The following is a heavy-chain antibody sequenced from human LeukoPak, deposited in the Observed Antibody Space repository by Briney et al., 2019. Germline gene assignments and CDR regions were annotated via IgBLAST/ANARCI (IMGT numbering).Heavy chain of an antibody. CDR2: ISYDGSNK. CDR1: GFTFSSYA. J-gene: IGHJ3*02. CDR3: AIHLAGYCSSTSCQPGAFDI. V-gene: IGHV3-30-3*01. Sequence: GRSLRLSCAASGFTFSSYAMHWVRQAPGKGLEWVAVISYDGSNKYYADSVKGRFTISRDNSKNTLYLQMNSLRAEDTAVYYCAIHLAGYCSSTSCQPGAFDIWGQGTMVTVSS. D-gene: IGHD2-2*01.